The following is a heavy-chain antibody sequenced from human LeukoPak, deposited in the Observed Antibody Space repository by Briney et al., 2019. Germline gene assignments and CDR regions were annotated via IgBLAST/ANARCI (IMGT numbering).Heavy chain of an antibody. CDR3: ARGRGPDCSGGSCWDY. CDR2: ISYSGTT. D-gene: IGHD2-15*01. J-gene: IGHJ4*02. V-gene: IGHV4-59*01. CDR1: GGSISRYS. Sequence: PSRTLSLTCTVSGGSISRYSWSWIRQPPGKGLEWIGYISYSGTTNYNPSLKSRVTISVDTSKNQFSLKLSSVTAADTAVYYCARGRGPDCSGGSCWDYWGQGTQVTVSS.